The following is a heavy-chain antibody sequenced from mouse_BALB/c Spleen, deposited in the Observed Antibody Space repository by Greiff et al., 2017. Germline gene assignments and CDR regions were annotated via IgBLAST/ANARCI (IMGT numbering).Heavy chain of an antibody. V-gene: IGHV3-6*02. J-gene: IGHJ2*01. D-gene: IGHD1-1*01. CDR2: ISYDGSN. CDR1: GYSITSGYY. CDR3: AREENYYGYFDY. Sequence: ESGPGLVKPSQSLSLTCSVTGYSITSGYYWNWIRQFPGNKLEWMGYISYDGSNNYNPSLKNRISITRDTSKNQFFLKLNSVTTEDTATYYCAREENYYGYFDYWGQGTTLTVSS.